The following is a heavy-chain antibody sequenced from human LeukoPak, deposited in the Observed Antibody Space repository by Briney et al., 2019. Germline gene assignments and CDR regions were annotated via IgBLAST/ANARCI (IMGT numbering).Heavy chain of an antibody. Sequence: PGGSLRLSCAASGFTFSSYAMSWVRQAPGKVLEWVSAISGSGGSTYYADSVKGRFTISRDNSKDTLYLQMNSLRAEDTAVYYCAKLQHSSSWYSWFDPWGQGTLVTVSS. J-gene: IGHJ5*02. CDR1: GFTFSSYA. D-gene: IGHD6-13*01. CDR2: ISGSGGST. V-gene: IGHV3-23*01. CDR3: AKLQHSSSWYSWFDP.